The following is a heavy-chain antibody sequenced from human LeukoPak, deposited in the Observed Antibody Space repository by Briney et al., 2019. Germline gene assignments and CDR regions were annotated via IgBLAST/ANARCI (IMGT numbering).Heavy chain of an antibody. CDR2: IYTSGST. CDR3: ARGFQYFDFWSGYKDY. Sequence: PSETLSLTCTVSGGSISRGSYYWSWIRQPAGKGLEWIGRIYTSGSTNYNPSLKSRVTISVDTSKNQFSLKLSSVTAADTAVYYCARGFQYFDFWSGYKDYWGQGTLVTVSS. D-gene: IGHD3-3*01. CDR1: GGSISRGSYY. V-gene: IGHV4-61*02. J-gene: IGHJ4*02.